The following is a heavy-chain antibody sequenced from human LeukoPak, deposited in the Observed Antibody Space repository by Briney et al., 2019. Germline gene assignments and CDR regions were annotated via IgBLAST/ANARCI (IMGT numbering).Heavy chain of an antibody. Sequence: ASVKVSCKASGYTFIGYFIHWVRQAPGQGLEWMGWINPNSGATNSAQNFQGRVTMTRDTSISTAYMELTRLKSDDTAVYYCARRRTGYNFDFWGQGTLVTVSS. CDR3: ARRRTGYNFDF. CDR1: GYTFIGYF. V-gene: IGHV1-2*02. CDR2: INPNSGAT. J-gene: IGHJ4*02. D-gene: IGHD1-1*01.